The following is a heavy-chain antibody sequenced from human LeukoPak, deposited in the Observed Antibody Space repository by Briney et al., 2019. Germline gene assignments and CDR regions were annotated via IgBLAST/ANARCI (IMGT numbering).Heavy chain of an antibody. CDR3: ARGRPSRDGFDP. Sequence: GASVKVSCKASGYTFTSYYMHWVRQAPGKGLEWMGGFDPEDGETIYAQKFQGRVTMTEDTSTDTAYMELSSLRSEDTAVYYCARGRPSRDGFDPWGQGTLVTVSS. V-gene: IGHV1-24*01. CDR1: GYTFTSYY. CDR2: FDPEDGET. J-gene: IGHJ5*02.